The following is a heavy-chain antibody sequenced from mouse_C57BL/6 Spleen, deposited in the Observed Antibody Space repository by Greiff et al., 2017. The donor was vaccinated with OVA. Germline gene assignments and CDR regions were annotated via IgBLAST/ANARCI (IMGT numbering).Heavy chain of an antibody. CDR3: ARREDTPYWYFDV. V-gene: IGHV1-18*01. Sequence: EVQLQQSGPELVKPGASVKIPCKASGYTFTDYNMDWVKQSHGKSLEWIGDINPNNGGTIYNQKFKGKATLPVDKSSSTAYMELRSLTSEDTAVYYCARREDTPYWYFDVWGTGTTVTVSS. CDR1: GYTFTDYN. D-gene: IGHD5-1-1*01. CDR2: INPNNGGT. J-gene: IGHJ1*03.